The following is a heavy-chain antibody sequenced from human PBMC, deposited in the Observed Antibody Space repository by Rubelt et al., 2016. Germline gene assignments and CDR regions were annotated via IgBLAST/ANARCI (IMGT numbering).Heavy chain of an antibody. CDR1: GGSFSGYY. D-gene: IGHD4-23*01. J-gene: IGHJ4*02. V-gene: IGHV4-34*01. CDR2: INHSGST. Sequence: QWGAGLLKPSETLSLTCAVYGGSFSGYYWSWIRQPPGKGLEWIGEINHSGSTYYNPSLESRVTISVDTSKNQFSLKLSSVTAADTAVYYCAREHPPPSTVVTAVDYWGQGTLVTVSS. CDR3: AREHPPPSTVVTAVDY.